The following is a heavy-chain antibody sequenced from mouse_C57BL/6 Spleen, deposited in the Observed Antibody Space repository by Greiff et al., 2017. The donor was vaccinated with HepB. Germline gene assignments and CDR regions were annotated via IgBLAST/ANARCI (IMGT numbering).Heavy chain of an antibody. CDR3: TRRGWGENYWYFDV. J-gene: IGHJ1*03. V-gene: IGHV1-15*01. D-gene: IGHD3-3*01. CDR2: IDPETGGT. Sequence: QVQLKQSGAELVRPGASVTLSCKASGYTFTDYEMHWVKQTPVHGLEWIGAIDPETGGTAYNQKFKGKAILTVDKSSSTAYMELRSLTSEDSAVYYCTRRGWGENYWYFDVWGTGTTVTVSS. CDR1: GYTFTDYE.